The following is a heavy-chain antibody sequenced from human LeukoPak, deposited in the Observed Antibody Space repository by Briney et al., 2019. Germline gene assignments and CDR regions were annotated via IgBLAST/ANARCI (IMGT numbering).Heavy chain of an antibody. V-gene: IGHV3-23*01. CDR1: GFTFSSYA. D-gene: IGHD5-12*01. CDR2: ISGSGGST. J-gene: IGHJ5*02. Sequence: GGSLRLSCAASGFTFSSYAMSWVRQAPGKGLEWVSAISGSGGSTNYADSVKGRFTISRGTSKNTLYLQMNTLRAEDTAVYYCAKSGKTSGYDSFGIAWGQGTLVTVSS. CDR3: AKSGKTSGYDSFGIA.